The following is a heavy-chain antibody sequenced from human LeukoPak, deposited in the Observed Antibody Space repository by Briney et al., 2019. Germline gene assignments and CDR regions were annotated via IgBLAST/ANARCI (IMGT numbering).Heavy chain of an antibody. CDR1: GYSISSGYY. Sequence: PSETLSLTCTVSGYSISSGYYWGWIRQPPGKGLEWIGSIYHSGSTYYNPSLKSRVTISVDTSKNQFSLKLSSVTAADTAVYYCARLITAFQAFDSWGQGTLVTVSS. CDR3: ARLITAFQAFDS. V-gene: IGHV4-38-2*02. J-gene: IGHJ4*02. D-gene: IGHD3-16*01. CDR2: IYHSGST.